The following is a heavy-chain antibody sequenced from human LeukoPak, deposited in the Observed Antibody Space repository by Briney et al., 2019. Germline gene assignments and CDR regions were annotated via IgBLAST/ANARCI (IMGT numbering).Heavy chain of an antibody. V-gene: IGHV3-30*04. CDR3: ARTLIEYSVSSCYFDY. D-gene: IGHD6-6*01. Sequence: GGSLRLSCAASGFTFSSYAMHWVRQAPGKGLEWVAVISYDGSNKKYADSVKGRFTISRDNSKNTLYLQMNSLRAEDTAVYYCARTLIEYSVSSCYFDYWGQGTLVTVSS. J-gene: IGHJ4*02. CDR2: ISYDGSNK. CDR1: GFTFSSYA.